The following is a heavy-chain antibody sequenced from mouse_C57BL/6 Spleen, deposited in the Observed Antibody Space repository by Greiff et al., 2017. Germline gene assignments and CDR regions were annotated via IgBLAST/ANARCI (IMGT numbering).Heavy chain of an antibody. CDR3: TTDYYYFDD. Sequence: EVHLVESGAELVRPGASVKLSCTASGFNIKDDYMHWVKQRHEQGLEWIGWIDPENGDTEYASKFQGKATITADTSSNTAYLQLISRTSEDTAVYYCTTDYYYFDDWGQGTTLTVSA. CDR1: GFNIKDDY. V-gene: IGHV14-4*01. D-gene: IGHD1-1*01. CDR2: IDPENGDT. J-gene: IGHJ2*01.